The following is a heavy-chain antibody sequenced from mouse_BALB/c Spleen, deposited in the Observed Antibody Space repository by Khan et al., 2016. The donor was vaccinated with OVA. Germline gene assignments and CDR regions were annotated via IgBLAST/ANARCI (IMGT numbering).Heavy chain of an antibody. CDR3: ASGKLVLRYPDYFDY. V-gene: IGHV3-2*02. J-gene: IGHJ2*01. D-gene: IGHD1-1*01. Sequence: EVQLQESGPGLLKPSQSLSLTCTVTGYSITSDYAWNWIRQFPGNKLGWMAYIGYSGSTTYNPSLRSRISITRDTSKNQFFLQLNSVTTEDTATYYCASGKLVLRYPDYFDYWGQGTTLTVSS. CDR1: GYSITSDYA. CDR2: IGYSGST.